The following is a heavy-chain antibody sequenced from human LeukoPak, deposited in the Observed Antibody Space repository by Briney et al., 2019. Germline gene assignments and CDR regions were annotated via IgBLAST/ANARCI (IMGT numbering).Heavy chain of an antibody. CDR1: GFTFSSYG. D-gene: IGHD1-26*01. CDR3: AREYSGSYYVAAFDV. Sequence: GGSLRLSCAASGFTFSSYGMHWVRQAPGKGLEWVAVIWYDGSNKYYADSVKGRFTISRDNSKNTLYLRMNSLRAEDTAVYYCAREYSGSYYVAAFDVWGQGTLVTVSS. V-gene: IGHV3-33*01. J-gene: IGHJ3*01. CDR2: IWYDGSNK.